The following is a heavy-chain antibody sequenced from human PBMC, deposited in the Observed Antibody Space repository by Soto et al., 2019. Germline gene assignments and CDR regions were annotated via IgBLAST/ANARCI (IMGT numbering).Heavy chain of an antibody. J-gene: IGHJ6*02. CDR3: AGEGYCSGGSCYWGVYYYYGMDV. D-gene: IGHD2-15*01. V-gene: IGHV3-30-3*01. Sequence: QVQLVESGGGVVQPGRSLRLSCAASGFTFSSYAMHWVRQAPGKGLERVAVISYDGSNKYYADSVKGRFTISRDNSKNTRYLQMNSLRAEDTAVYYCAGEGYCSGGSCYWGVYYYYGMDVWGQGTTVTVSS. CDR1: GFTFSSYA. CDR2: ISYDGSNK.